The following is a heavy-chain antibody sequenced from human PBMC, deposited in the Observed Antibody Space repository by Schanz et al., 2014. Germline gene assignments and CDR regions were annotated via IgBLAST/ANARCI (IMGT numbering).Heavy chain of an antibody. V-gene: IGHV3-21*01. CDR3: ARDYAGFDC. D-gene: IGHD3-16*01. CDR1: GFTFSSYG. CDR2: ISSSSSYI. J-gene: IGHJ4*02. Sequence: EVQLVESGGGLVKPGGSLRLSCAASGFTFSSYGMNWVRQAPGKGLEWVSYISSSSSYIYYADSMKGRFTISRDNAKTSLHLQINSRRAEDTALYYCARDYAGFDCWGQGTLVTVSS.